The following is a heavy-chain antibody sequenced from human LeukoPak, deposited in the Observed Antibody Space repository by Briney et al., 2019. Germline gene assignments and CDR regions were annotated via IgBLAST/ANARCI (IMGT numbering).Heavy chain of an antibody. V-gene: IGHV3-21*01. J-gene: IGHJ4*02. CDR2: ISSSSTYI. CDR3: ARVFSGNYYSGFDY. Sequence: PGGSLRLSCTASGFIFTTYSVNWVRQAPGKGLEWVSSISSSSTYISYADSVEGRFTISRDNAKNSLYLQMNSLRAEDTALYYCARVFSGNYYSGFDYWGQGTLVTVSS. CDR1: GFIFTTYS. D-gene: IGHD3-10*01.